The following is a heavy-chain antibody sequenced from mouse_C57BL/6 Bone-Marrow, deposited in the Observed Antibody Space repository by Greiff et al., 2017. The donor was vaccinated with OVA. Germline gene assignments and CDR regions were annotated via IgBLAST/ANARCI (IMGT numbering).Heavy chain of an antibody. J-gene: IGHJ2*01. CDR1: GFSFNTYA. D-gene: IGHD1-1*01. CDR2: IRSKSNNYAT. CDR3: VRQITTVVAESFDY. V-gene: IGHV10-1*01. Sequence: VQGVESGGGLVQPKGSLKLSCAASGFSFNTYAMNWVRQAPGKGLEWVARIRSKSNNYATYYADSVKDRFTISRDDSESMLYLQMNNLKTEDTAMYYCVRQITTVVAESFDYWGQGTTLTVSS.